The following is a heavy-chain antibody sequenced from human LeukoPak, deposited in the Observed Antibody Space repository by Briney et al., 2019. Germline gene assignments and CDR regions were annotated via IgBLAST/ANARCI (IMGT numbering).Heavy chain of an antibody. V-gene: IGHV4-39*07. CDR2: IYYSGST. D-gene: IGHD1-26*01. CDR3: ARVSGSYPDY. CDR1: GGSISSSSYY. J-gene: IGHJ4*02. Sequence: SETLSLNCTVSGGSISSSSYYWGWIRQPPGKGLEWIGSIYYSGSTYYNPSLKSRVTISVDTSKNQFSLKLSSVTAADTAVCYCARVSGSYPDYWGQGTLVTVSS.